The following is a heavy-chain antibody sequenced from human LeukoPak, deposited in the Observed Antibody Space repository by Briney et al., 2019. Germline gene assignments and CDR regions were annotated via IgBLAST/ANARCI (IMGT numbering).Heavy chain of an antibody. V-gene: IGHV1-69*05. J-gene: IGHJ3*02. D-gene: IGHD1/OR15-1a*01. Sequence: ASVKVSCKASGGTFSSYAISWVRQAPGQGLEWMGSIIPIFGTANYAQKFQGRVTITTDESTSTAYMELSSLRSEDTAVYYCARVEQDLRFAFDIWGQGTMVTVSS. CDR2: IIPIFGTA. CDR3: ARVEQDLRFAFDI. CDR1: GGTFSSYA.